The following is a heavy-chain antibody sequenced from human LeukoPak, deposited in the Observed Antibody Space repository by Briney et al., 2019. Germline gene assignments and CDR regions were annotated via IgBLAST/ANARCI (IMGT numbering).Heavy chain of an antibody. CDR3: ARGFQYGSGSYPYSL. CDR1: GFTFSSYW. D-gene: IGHD3-10*01. J-gene: IGHJ4*02. Sequence: GGSLRLSCAASGFTFSSYWMSWVRQAPGKGLEWVSAFHSGGTTYYADSVKGRFTISRDIYKNTLHLQMNSLRAEDTAVYYCARGFQYGSGSYPYSLWGQGTLVTVSS. CDR2: FHSGGTT. V-gene: IGHV3-66*01.